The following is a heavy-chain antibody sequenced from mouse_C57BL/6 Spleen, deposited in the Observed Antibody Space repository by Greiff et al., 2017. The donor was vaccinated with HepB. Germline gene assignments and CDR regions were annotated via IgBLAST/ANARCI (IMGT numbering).Heavy chain of an antibody. CDR1: GFTFTDYY. D-gene: IGHD2-4*01. Sequence: EVKLVESGGGLVQPGGSLSLSCAASGFTFTDYYMSWVRQPPGKALEWLGFIRNKANGYTTEYSASVKGRFTISRDNSQSILYLQMNALRAEDRATYYCARLYYDYDGRYFDYWGQGTTLTVSS. CDR3: ARLYYDYDGRYFDY. V-gene: IGHV7-3*01. CDR2: IRNKANGYTT. J-gene: IGHJ2*01.